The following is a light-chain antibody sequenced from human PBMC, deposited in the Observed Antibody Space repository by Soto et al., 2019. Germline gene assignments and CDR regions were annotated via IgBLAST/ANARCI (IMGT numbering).Light chain of an antibody. CDR1: SGSIGSNY. CDR2: DDN. V-gene: IGLV6-57*03. Sequence: NFMLTQPHSVSESPGQTVSISCTRTSGSIGSNYVQWYQQRPGSAPTTVIYDDNQRPPGVPDRFSGSVDTSSNSAFLTISGLRTEDEADYYCQSYDSSIPWVFGGGTKLTVL. J-gene: IGLJ3*02. CDR3: QSYDSSIPWV.